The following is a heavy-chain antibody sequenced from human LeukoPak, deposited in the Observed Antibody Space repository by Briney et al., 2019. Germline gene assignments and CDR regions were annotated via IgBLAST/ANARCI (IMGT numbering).Heavy chain of an antibody. V-gene: IGHV3-30*04. D-gene: IGHD5-12*01. CDR2: ISYDGSKK. CDR3: ARHRPITARP. J-gene: IGHJ5*02. CDR1: GFTFSSYA. Sequence: GGSLRLSCAASGFTFSSYAMHGVREAPGKGVEWVAVISYDGSKKYYADSVKGRFTISRDNSKNTLYLQMNSLRAEDTAVYYCARHRPITARPWGQGTLVTVSS.